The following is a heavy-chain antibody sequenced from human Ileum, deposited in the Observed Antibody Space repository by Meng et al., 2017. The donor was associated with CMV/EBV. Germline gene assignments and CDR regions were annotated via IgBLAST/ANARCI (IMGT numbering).Heavy chain of an antibody. CDR1: GYTFTSYA. J-gene: IGHJ4*02. D-gene: IGHD3-22*01. V-gene: IGHV1-3*04. CDR3: SIDTSGYHYKY. CDR2: INTANGNT. Sequence: QVQLVQSGAEVKKPGASVKVSCKASGYTFTSYAIHWVRQAPGQRPEWMGWINTANGNTKYSQKFQGRVTTTRDTSASTAYMELNSLRSEDTAVYYCSIDTSGYHYKYWGQGTLVTVSS.